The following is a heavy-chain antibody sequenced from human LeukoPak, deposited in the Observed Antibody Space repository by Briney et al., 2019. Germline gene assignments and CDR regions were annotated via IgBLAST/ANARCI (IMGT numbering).Heavy chain of an antibody. CDR1: GFTFSSYG. J-gene: IGHJ6*02. V-gene: IGHV3-30*18. Sequence: GGSLRLSRAASGFTFSSYGMHWVRQAPGKGLEWVAVISYDGSNKYYADSVKGRFTISRDNSKNTLYLQMNSLRAEDTAVHYCAKDFTAYGSGNTKGYYYSYYGMDVWGQGTTVTVSS. CDR2: ISYDGSNK. D-gene: IGHD3-10*01. CDR3: AKDFTAYGSGNTKGYYYSYYGMDV.